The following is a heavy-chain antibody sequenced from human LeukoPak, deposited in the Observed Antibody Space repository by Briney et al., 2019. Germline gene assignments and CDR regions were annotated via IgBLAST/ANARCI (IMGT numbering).Heavy chain of an antibody. CDR3: ASHYYGSGQKADYYFYYYMDV. CDR1: GGTFSNYD. CDR2: VIPLFGTT. Sequence: SVTVSCKASGGTFSNYDFSWVRQAPGQGLEWMGGVIPLFGTTKYAQRFRGRLTITTDESTGTAYMDLSSLRSEDTAVYYCASHYYGSGQKADYYFYYYMDVWGTGTAVTVS. V-gene: IGHV1-69*05. D-gene: IGHD3-10*01. J-gene: IGHJ6*03.